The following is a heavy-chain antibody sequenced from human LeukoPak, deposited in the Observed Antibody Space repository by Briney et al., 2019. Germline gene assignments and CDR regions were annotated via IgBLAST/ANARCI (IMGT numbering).Heavy chain of an antibody. D-gene: IGHD6-19*01. CDR3: SYSSGWYGSYAFDI. CDR1: GFTVSSNY. CDR2: IYSGGST. Sequence: GGSLRLSCAASGFTVSSNYMSWVRQAPGKGLEWVSVIYSGGSTYYADSVKGRFTICRDNSKNTLYLQMNSLRAEDTAVYYCSYSSGWYGSYAFDIWGQGTMVTVSS. V-gene: IGHV3-53*01. J-gene: IGHJ3*02.